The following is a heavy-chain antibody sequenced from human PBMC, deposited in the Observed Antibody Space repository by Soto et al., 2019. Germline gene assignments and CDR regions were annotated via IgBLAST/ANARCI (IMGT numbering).Heavy chain of an antibody. V-gene: IGHV5-51*01. J-gene: IGHJ4*02. CDR2: IYPGDSDT. D-gene: IGHD3-9*01. CDR1: GYAFATHW. CDR3: GRLELTGLDN. Sequence: PXESVKVTWQCSGYAFATHWIALVRQMPGKGLEWMGIIYPGDSDTRYSPSFQGQVTISADKSFSTAYLQWSSLKASDTAIYFCGRLELTGLDNWGQGTPVTVSS.